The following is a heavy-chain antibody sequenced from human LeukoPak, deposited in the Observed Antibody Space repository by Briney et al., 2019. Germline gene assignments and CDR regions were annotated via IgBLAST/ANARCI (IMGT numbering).Heavy chain of an antibody. CDR2: IFYSGST. CDR3: AGYNSGWSYFDY. D-gene: IGHD6-19*01. CDR1: GDSISSYY. Sequence: SETLSLTCTVSGDSISSYYWSWIRQPPGKGLDWIGYIFYSGSTNYNPSLKSRVTISVDTSKSQFSLKLSSVTAADTAIYYCAGYNSGWSYFDYWGQGTLVTVSS. J-gene: IGHJ4*02. V-gene: IGHV4-59*01.